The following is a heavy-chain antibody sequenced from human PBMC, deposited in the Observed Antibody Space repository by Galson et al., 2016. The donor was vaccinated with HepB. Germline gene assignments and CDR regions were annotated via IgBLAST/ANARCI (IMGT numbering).Heavy chain of an antibody. CDR2: IYYSRTT. Sequence: TLSLTCDVSGGSISSGGYYWSWIRRLPGNGLEWIGCIYYSRTTYYNPSLRSRLSISADTSKNQFSLELSSVTAADTAVYFCARLTSTGTFDAFDVWGQGTMVTVSS. V-gene: IGHV4-31*11. CDR1: GGSISSGGYY. D-gene: IGHD1-1*01. J-gene: IGHJ3*01. CDR3: ARLTSTGTFDAFDV.